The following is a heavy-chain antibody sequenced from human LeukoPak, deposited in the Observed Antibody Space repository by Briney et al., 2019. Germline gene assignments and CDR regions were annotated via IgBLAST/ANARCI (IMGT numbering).Heavy chain of an antibody. Sequence: PGGSLRLSCAASGFTFSSYAMSWVRQAPGKGLAWVSGISGSGDTTYYADSVKGRFTISRDNSKNTLYLQMNSLRAEDTAVYYCAKDTGVFGSSWYAEYFQHWGQGTLVTVSS. CDR2: ISGSGDTT. CDR1: GFTFSSYA. V-gene: IGHV3-23*01. D-gene: IGHD6-13*01. CDR3: AKDTGVFGSSWYAEYFQH. J-gene: IGHJ1*01.